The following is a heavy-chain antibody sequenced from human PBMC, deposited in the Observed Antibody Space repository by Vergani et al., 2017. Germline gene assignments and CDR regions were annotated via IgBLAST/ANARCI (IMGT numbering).Heavy chain of an antibody. V-gene: IGHV3-23*01. CDR2: ISGSGGST. CDR1: GFTFSSYA. CDR3: ARALGGGDSHFDY. J-gene: IGHJ4*02. Sequence: EVQLLESGGGLVQPGGSLRLSCAASGFTFSSYAMSWVRQAPGKGLEWVSAISGSGGSTYYADSVKGRFTISRDNSKNTLYLQMNSLRAEDTAVYYCARALGGGDSHFDYWGQGTLVTVSS. D-gene: IGHD3-16*01.